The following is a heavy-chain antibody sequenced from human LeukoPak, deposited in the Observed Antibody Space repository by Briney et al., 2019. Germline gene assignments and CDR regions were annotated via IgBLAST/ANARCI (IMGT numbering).Heavy chain of an antibody. D-gene: IGHD5-18*01. CDR1: GGSISSGGYY. CDR3: ARVTALAYAFDI. J-gene: IGHJ3*02. CDR2: IYHSGST. Sequence: PSQTLSLTCTVSGGSISSGGYYWSWIRQPPGRGLEWIGYIYHSGSTYYNPSLKSRVTISVDRSKNQFSPKLSSVTAADTAVYYCARVTALAYAFDIWGQGTMVTVSS. V-gene: IGHV4-30-2*01.